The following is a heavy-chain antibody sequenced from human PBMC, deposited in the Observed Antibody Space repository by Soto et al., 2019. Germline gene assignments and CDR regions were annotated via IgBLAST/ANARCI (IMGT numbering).Heavy chain of an antibody. D-gene: IGHD6-19*01. CDR1: GGSISSGDYY. CDR3: ARPSGVAGPGIDY. Sequence: KTSETLSLTCTVSGGSISSGDYYWSWSRQPPGKGLEWIGYIYYSGSTFYNPSLKNRVTISLDTSKIQFSLKLSSVTAADTAMYYCARPSGVAGPGIDYWGQGTLVTVSS. CDR2: IYYSGST. V-gene: IGHV4-30-4*01. J-gene: IGHJ4*02.